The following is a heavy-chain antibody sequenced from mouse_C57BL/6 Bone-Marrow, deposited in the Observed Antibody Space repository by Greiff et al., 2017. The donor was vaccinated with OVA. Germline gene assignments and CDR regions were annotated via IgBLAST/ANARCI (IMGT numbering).Heavy chain of an antibody. J-gene: IGHJ2*01. D-gene: IGHD1-1*01. V-gene: IGHV1-31*01. Sequence: EVQLQQSGPELVKPGASVKISCKASGYSFTGYYMHWVKQSHGNILDWIGYIYPYNGVSSYNQKFKGKATLTVDKSSSTAYMELRSLTSEDSAVYYCARRGYYYGSSYERVDYWGQGTTLTVSS. CDR2: IYPYNGVS. CDR1: GYSFTGYY. CDR3: ARRGYYYGSSYERVDY.